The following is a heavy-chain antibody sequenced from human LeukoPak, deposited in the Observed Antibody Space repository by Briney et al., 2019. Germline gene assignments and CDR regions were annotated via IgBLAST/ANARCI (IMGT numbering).Heavy chain of an antibody. CDR2: IKPKTDGETT. CDR3: ITPLPYSAQ. J-gene: IGHJ4*02. D-gene: IGHD2-21*01. Sequence: GGSLRLSCAASGFTFRSYGISWVRQAPGKGLEWVGRIKPKTDGETTEYAAPVKDRFSISRDDSKSMMYLQMNSLKTEDTAVYYCITPLPYSAQGGQGTLVTVSS. V-gene: IGHV3-15*01. CDR1: GFTFRSYG.